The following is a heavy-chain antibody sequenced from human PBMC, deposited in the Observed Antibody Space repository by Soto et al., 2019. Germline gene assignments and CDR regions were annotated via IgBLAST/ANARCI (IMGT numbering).Heavy chain of an antibody. Sequence: GDSRKVSRRMSGASFPTDLVGCLRKMPGKGLEWMGIIYPGDSDSRYSPSFQGQVTIAADKSINTAYLQWSSLRASDTAMYYCTRPLDGYNVGDIDYWGQGTMVTVSS. CDR3: TRPLDGYNVGDIDY. V-gene: IGHV5-51*01. CDR2: IYPGDSDS. J-gene: IGHJ4*02. CDR1: GASFPTDL. D-gene: IGHD3-16*01.